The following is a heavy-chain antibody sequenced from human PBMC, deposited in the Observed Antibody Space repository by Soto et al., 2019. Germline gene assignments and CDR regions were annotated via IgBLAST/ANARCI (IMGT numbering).Heavy chain of an antibody. CDR1: GYSFSSYW. V-gene: IGHV5-51*01. J-gene: IGHJ6*02. D-gene: IGHD6-6*01. CDR2: IYPGDSDT. Sequence: GESLKISCKGSGYSFSSYWIGWVRQMPGKGLEWMGIIYPGDSDTRYSPSFQGQVTISADKSISTAYLQWSSLKASDTAMYYCARHVLDSSSDPPPPIYYYYYYGMDVWGQGTTVTVSS. CDR3: ARHVLDSSSDPPPPIYYYYYYGMDV.